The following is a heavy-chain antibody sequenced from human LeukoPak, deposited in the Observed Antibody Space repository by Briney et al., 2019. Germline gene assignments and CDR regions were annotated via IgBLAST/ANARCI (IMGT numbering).Heavy chain of an antibody. V-gene: IGHV1-24*01. J-gene: IGHJ4*02. Sequence: EASVKVSCKVSGYRLTELSMHWVRQAPGEGLEWVGGLDLEDGEIVYAQKFQGRVTMTEDTSSDTAYMDLSSLRSEDTAVHYCATAFRNSDFWSGPGFDYWGQGTLVTVSS. CDR3: ATAFRNSDFWSGPGFDY. D-gene: IGHD3-3*01. CDR1: GYRLTELS. CDR2: LDLEDGEI.